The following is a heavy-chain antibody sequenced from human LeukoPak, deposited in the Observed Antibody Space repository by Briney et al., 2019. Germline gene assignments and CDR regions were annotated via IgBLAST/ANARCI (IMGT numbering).Heavy chain of an antibody. CDR3: ALGLRYCSSTSCYPYAFDI. V-gene: IGHV3-23*01. Sequence: GGSLRLSCAASGFTVSGNYMSWVSQAPGKGLEWVSGIGGSGGSTYYADSVKGRFTISRDNSKNTLYVQMNSLRAADTAVYYCALGLRYCSSTSCYPYAFDIWGQGTMVTVSS. D-gene: IGHD2-2*01. CDR1: GFTVSGNY. CDR2: IGGSGGST. J-gene: IGHJ3*02.